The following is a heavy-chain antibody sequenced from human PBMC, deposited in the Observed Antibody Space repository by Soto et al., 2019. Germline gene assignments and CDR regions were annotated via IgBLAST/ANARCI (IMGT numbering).Heavy chain of an antibody. D-gene: IGHD6-6*01. Sequence: QVQLVQSGAEVKKPGSSVKVSCKASGGTFSSYAISWVLQAPGQGLEWMGGIIPIFGTANYAQKFQGRVTITAEKSTSTAYMELSSLRSEDTAVYYCARAVYSSSTSYDYWGQGTLVTVSS. J-gene: IGHJ4*02. V-gene: IGHV1-69*06. CDR1: GGTFSSYA. CDR3: ARAVYSSSTSYDY. CDR2: IIPIFGTA.